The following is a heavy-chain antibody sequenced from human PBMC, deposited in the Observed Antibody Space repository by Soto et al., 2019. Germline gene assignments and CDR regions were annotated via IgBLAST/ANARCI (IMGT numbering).Heavy chain of an antibody. CDR1: GFIFNRFW. CDR2: IKEDGSDK. V-gene: IGHV3-7*03. D-gene: IGHD4-4*01. J-gene: IGHJ4*02. CDR3: ARLAPWGDHSNYFDS. Sequence: VGSLRLSCAASGFIFNRFWMSWVRQAPGKGLECVANIKEDGSDKYYVDSVKGRFTISRDNAKNSLYLQMNSLRAEDTAVYYCARLAPWGDHSNYFDSWGQGTLVTVSS.